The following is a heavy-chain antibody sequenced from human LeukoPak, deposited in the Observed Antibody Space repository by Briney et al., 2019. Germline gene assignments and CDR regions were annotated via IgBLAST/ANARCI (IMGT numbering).Heavy chain of an antibody. Sequence: ASVKVSCKASGYTFTSYGISWVRQAPGQGLEWMGWISAYNGNTNYAQKLQGRVTMTTDTSTSTAYMELRSLRSDDTAVHYCALLVTRGYYYMDVWGKGTTVTVSS. D-gene: IGHD4-23*01. V-gene: IGHV1-18*01. CDR3: ALLVTRGYYYMDV. CDR2: ISAYNGNT. J-gene: IGHJ6*03. CDR1: GYTFTSYG.